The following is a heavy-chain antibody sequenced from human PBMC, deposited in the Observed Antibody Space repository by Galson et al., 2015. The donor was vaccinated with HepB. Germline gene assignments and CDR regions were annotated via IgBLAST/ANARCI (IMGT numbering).Heavy chain of an antibody. CDR1: GFTFSSYA. J-gene: IGHJ6*03. D-gene: IGHD3-22*01. V-gene: IGHV3-30-3*01. CDR2: ISYDGSNK. Sequence: LRLSCAASGFTFSSYAMHWVRQAPGKGLEWVAVISYDGSNKYYADSVKGRFTISRDNSKNTLYLQMNSLRAEDTAVYYCARGVVWDSSGYYYSYYYYYMDVWGKGTTVTVSS. CDR3: ARGVVWDSSGYYYSYYYYYMDV.